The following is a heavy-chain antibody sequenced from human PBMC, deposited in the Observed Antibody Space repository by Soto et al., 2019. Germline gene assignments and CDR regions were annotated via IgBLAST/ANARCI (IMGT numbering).Heavy chain of an antibody. V-gene: IGHV4-34*01. CDR2: INHSGST. D-gene: IGHD6-19*01. J-gene: IGHJ6*02. CDR3: ARGRSSGWYENYYYGMDV. Sequence: SETLSLTCAVYGGSFSGYYCSWIRQPPGKGLEWIGEINHSGSTNYNPSLKSRVTISVDTSKNQFSLKLSSVTAADTAVYYCARGRSSGWYENYYYGMDVWGQGTTVTVSS. CDR1: GGSFSGYY.